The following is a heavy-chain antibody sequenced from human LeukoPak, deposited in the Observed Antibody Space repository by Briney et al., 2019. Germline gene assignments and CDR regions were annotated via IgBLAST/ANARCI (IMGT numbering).Heavy chain of an antibody. D-gene: IGHD3-22*01. Sequence: GGSLRLSCAASGLTFSSYAMSWVRQAPGKGLEWVSAISGSGGTTYYADSVKGRFTISRDNSKTTLYLHMNSLRAEDTAVYYCAKGTGYYDDSANYFDSWGQGTLVTVSS. V-gene: IGHV3-23*01. CDR2: ISGSGGTT. J-gene: IGHJ4*02. CDR1: GLTFSSYA. CDR3: AKGTGYYDDSANYFDS.